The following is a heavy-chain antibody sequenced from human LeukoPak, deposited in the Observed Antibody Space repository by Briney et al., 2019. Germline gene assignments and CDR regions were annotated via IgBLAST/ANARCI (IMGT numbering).Heavy chain of an antibody. D-gene: IGHD3-16*02. CDR1: GYTFTGYY. V-gene: IGHV1-2*02. CDR3: ARERRLFKEYVWGSYRTGYYFDY. Sequence: ASVKVSCKASGYTFTGYYIHWVRQAPGQGLEWMGWINPNSGDTNYAQKFQVRVTMTRDTSISTAYMYLRPDDTAVYYCARERRLFKEYVWGSYRTGYYFDYWGQGTLVTVSS. CDR2: INPNSGDT. J-gene: IGHJ4*02.